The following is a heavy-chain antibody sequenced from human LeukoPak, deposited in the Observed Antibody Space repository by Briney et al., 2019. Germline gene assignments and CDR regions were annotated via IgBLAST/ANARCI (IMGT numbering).Heavy chain of an antibody. J-gene: IGHJ2*01. Sequence: GGSLRLSCAVSGITLSNYGMSWVRQAPGKGLEWVAGISDSGGRTNYADSVKGRFAISRDNSKNTLYVQMTSLRAEDTAIYYCAKVPDGSPRGYWYFDLWGCGTLVTVSS. CDR3: AKVPDGSPRGYWYFDL. CDR2: ISDSGGRT. CDR1: GITLSNYG. V-gene: IGHV3-23*01. D-gene: IGHD3-10*01.